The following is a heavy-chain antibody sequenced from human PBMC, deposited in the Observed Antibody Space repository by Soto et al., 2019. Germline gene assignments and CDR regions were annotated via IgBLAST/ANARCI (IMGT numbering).Heavy chain of an antibody. CDR3: AKDPSYCTNGVCYEPYFDY. CDR2: ISWDGGST. J-gene: IGHJ4*02. CDR1: GFTFDDYA. D-gene: IGHD2-8*01. Sequence: PGGSLRLSCAASGFTFDDYAMHWGRQSPGKGLEWVSLISWDGGSTYYADSVKGRFTISRDNSKNSLYLQMNSLRTEDTALYYCAKDPSYCTNGVCYEPYFDYWGQGTLVTVSS. V-gene: IGHV3-43*01.